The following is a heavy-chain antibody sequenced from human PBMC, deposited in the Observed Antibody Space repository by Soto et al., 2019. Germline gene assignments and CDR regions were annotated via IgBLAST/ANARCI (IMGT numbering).Heavy chain of an antibody. CDR2: ISAYNGNT. CDR3: ARFRTYGDYLIYGY. Sequence: ASVKVSCKASGYTFTSYGISWVRQAPGQGLEWMGWISAYNGNTNYAQKLQGRVTMTTDTSTSTAYMELRSLRSDDTAVYYCARFRTYGDYLIYGYWGQGTLVTVSS. J-gene: IGHJ4*02. CDR1: GYTFTSYG. D-gene: IGHD4-17*01. V-gene: IGHV1-18*01.